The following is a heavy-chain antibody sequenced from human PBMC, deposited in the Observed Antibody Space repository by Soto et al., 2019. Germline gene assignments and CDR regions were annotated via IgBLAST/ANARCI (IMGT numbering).Heavy chain of an antibody. CDR1: GFTFNKYW. CDR3: AGWGQQNY. D-gene: IGHD3-16*01. J-gene: IGHJ4*02. Sequence: HPGGSLRLSCGASGFTFNKYWMNWVRQAPGKGLEWVANINPDGNEKKYVDSVKGRFTMSRDNAKNSLFLQMNSLRAEDTAVYYCAGWGQQNYWGLGTLVTVSS. V-gene: IGHV3-7*05. CDR2: INPDGNEK.